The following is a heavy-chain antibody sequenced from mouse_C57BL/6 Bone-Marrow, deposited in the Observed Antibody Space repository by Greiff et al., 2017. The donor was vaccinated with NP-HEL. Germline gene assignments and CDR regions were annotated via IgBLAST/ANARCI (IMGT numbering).Heavy chain of an antibody. Sequence: VQLKQPGAELVMPGASVKLSCKASGYTFTSYWMHWVKQRPGQGLEWIGEIDPSDSYTNYNQKFKGKSTLTVDKSSSTAYMQLSSLTSEDSAVYYCARRYYGSGFAYWGQGTLVTVSA. CDR2: IDPSDSYT. CDR1: GYTFTSYW. CDR3: ARRYYGSGFAY. V-gene: IGHV1-69*01. D-gene: IGHD1-1*01. J-gene: IGHJ3*01.